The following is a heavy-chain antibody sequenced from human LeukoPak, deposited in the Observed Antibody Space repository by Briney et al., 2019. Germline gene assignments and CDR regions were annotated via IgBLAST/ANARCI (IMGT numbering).Heavy chain of an antibody. D-gene: IGHD1-14*01. CDR1: GFTFLTYA. J-gene: IGHJ4*02. V-gene: IGHV3-23*03. Sequence: GGPLRLSCAASGFTFLTYAMAWVRQAPGKGLEWVSVLYSDGNTKYADSVQGRFTISRDNSKNTLYLEMNSLSPDDTAVYYCARGVEPLAANTLAYWGQGTLVTVSS. CDR2: LYSDGNT. CDR3: ARGVEPLAANTLAY.